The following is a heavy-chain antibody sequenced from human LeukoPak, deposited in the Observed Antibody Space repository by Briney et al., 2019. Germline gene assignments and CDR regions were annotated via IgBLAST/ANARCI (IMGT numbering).Heavy chain of an antibody. D-gene: IGHD3-22*01. Sequence: GGSLRLSCAASGFTFSSYGMHWVRQAPGKGLEWVAFIRYDGSNKYYADSVKGRFTISRDNSKNTVYLQMNSLRAEDTAVYYCARDHYYYDSSAYFYDLWGQGTLVTVSS. CDR2: IRYDGSNK. V-gene: IGHV3-30*02. J-gene: IGHJ4*02. CDR1: GFTFSSYG. CDR3: ARDHYYYDSSAYFYDL.